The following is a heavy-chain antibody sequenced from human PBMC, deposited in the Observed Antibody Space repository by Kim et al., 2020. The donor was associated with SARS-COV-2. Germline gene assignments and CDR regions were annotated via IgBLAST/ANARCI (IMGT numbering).Heavy chain of an antibody. V-gene: IGHV3-15*01. Sequence: PVKDRFTILRDDSKNTLYLQMSSLKIEDTAVYYCATDSDYQATGHDGDFDYWGRGTLVTVSS. J-gene: IGHJ4*02. D-gene: IGHD5-12*01. CDR3: ATDSDYQATGHDGDFDY.